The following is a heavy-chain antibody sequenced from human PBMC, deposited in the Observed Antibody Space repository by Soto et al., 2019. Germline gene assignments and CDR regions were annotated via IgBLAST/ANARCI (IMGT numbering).Heavy chain of an antibody. CDR2: ISGSGGST. CDR1: GFTFSSYA. J-gene: IGHJ4*02. D-gene: IGHD2-2*01. Sequence: EVQLLESGGGLVQPGGSLRLSCAASGFTFSSYAMSWVRQAPGKGLEWVSAISGSGGSTYYADSVKGRFTISRDNSKNTLYLQMNSLGAEDTAVYYCARAPYCSSTSCAFDYWGQGTLVTVSS. V-gene: IGHV3-23*01. CDR3: ARAPYCSSTSCAFDY.